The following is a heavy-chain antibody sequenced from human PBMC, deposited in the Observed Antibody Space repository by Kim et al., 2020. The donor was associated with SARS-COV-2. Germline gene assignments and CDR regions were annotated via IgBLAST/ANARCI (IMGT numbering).Heavy chain of an antibody. V-gene: IGHV3-21*01. CDR1: GFTFSSYS. Sequence: GGSLRLSCAASGFTFSSYSMNWVRQAPGKGLEWVSSISSSSSYIYYADSVKGRFTISRDNAKNSLYLQMNSLRAEDTAVYYCARGGRWEGKGMDVWGQGTTVTVSS. J-gene: IGHJ6*02. CDR2: ISSSSSYI. D-gene: IGHD1-26*01. CDR3: ARGGRWEGKGMDV.